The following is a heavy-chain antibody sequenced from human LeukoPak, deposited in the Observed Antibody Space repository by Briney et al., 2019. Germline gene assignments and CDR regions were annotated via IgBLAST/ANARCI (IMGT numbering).Heavy chain of an antibody. CDR2: ISGSSYYI. CDR3: SKKGQNEDYGKPD. D-gene: IGHD4-17*01. V-gene: IGHV3-21*01. J-gene: IGHJ4*02. Sequence: GGSLRLSCVASGFTFSSYTMNWVRQTPGKGLEWVSSISGSSYYIYYADSVKGRFTISRDNAKNSLYLQMNSLRAEDTAVYYCSKKGQNEDYGKPDWGQGTLVTVSS. CDR1: GFTFSSYT.